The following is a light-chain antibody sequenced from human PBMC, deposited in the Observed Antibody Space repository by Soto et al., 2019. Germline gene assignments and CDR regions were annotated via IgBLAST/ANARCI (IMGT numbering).Light chain of an antibody. CDR1: QGISNY. V-gene: IGKV1-27*01. CDR3: QQYVIPVT. CDR2: AAS. Sequence: DIQMTQSPSSLSESVGDRVTITCRASQGISNYLAWYQQKPGKVPKLLIYAASTLQSGVPSRFSGSGSGTDSTLTISRLQPQDSAMDYCQQYVIPVTFGQGTRREIK. J-gene: IGKJ5*01.